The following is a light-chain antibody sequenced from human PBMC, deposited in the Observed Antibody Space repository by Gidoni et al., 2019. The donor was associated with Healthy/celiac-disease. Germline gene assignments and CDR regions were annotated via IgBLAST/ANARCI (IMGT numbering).Light chain of an antibody. Sequence: DIQMTQSPSSLSASVGDRVTIPCRASQSISSYLKWYQQKPGKAPKLLFYAASSVQSGVPSRFSGSLAGTDFTLTSSSLHPEFFATYYCQQSYWTPRTFGQGTKVEIK. J-gene: IGKJ1*01. CDR3: QQSYWTPRT. CDR1: QSISSY. V-gene: IGKV1-39*01. CDR2: AAS.